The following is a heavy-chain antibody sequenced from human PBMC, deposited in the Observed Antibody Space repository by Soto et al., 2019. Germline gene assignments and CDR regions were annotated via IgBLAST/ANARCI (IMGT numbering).Heavy chain of an antibody. D-gene: IGHD3-16*01. Sequence: QVQVQESGPGLVRPSETLSLTCTVSGDSISSRDSYWGWIRQPPGKGLEWIGSFHYSGSTYYNPSLKSRVTVSVDTSKNQLSLRVTSVTAADTAVYYCARGFGRSHFDYWGQGTLVTVSS. V-gene: IGHV4-39*01. CDR1: GDSISSRDSY. CDR2: FHYSGST. CDR3: ARGFGRSHFDY. J-gene: IGHJ4*02.